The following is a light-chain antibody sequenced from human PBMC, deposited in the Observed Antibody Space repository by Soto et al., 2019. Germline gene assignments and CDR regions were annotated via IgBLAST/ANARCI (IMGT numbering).Light chain of an antibody. CDR1: SSNIGNNA. CDR2: YDD. V-gene: IGLV1-36*01. Sequence: QSVLTQPPSVSEAPRQRVTISCSGSSSNIGNNAVNWYQQLPGQAPKIVIYYDDLLTSGVSDRFSGSKSGISASLAISDLQSDDEADYYCATWDDSLNAYVFGPGTKVTV. J-gene: IGLJ1*01. CDR3: ATWDDSLNAYV.